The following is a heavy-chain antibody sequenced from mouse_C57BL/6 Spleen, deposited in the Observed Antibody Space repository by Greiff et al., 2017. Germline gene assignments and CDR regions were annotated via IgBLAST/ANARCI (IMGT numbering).Heavy chain of an antibody. J-gene: IGHJ4*01. V-gene: IGHV10-3*01. Sequence: EVKLMESGGGLVQPKGSLKLSCAASGFTFNTYAMHWVRQAPGKGLEWVARIRSKSSNYATYSAASMKDRFTISRDDSQSMLYMQMNNLKTKDTAIEYCVGQGRGYYAIDYWGQGTSVTVSS. CDR2: IRSKSSNYAT. CDR1: GFTFNTYA. CDR3: VGQGRGYYAIDY.